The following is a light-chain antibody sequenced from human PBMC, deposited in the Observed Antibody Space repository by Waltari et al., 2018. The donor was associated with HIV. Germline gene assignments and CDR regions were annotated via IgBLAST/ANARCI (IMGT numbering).Light chain of an antibody. J-gene: IGKJ1*01. CDR3: QQYYSTPRT. CDR2: WAS. V-gene: IGKV4-1*01. Sequence: DIVMTQSPDSLAVSLGERATTNRKSSQSVLYSSNNKNYLAWYQQKPGQPPKLLIYWASTRESGVPDRFSGSGSGTDFTLTISSLQAEDVAVYYCQQYYSTPRTFGQGTKVEIK. CDR1: QSVLYSSNNKNY.